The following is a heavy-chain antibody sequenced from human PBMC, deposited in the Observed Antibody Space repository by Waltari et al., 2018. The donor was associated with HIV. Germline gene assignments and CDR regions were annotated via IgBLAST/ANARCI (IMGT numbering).Heavy chain of an antibody. V-gene: IGHV6-1*01. J-gene: IGHJ6*02. CDR2: TYYRSKWYS. CDR1: GDTVSSSNAA. Sequence: QVVLQQSGPGLLKSSQPLSLTCAIPGDTVSSSNAAWNWIRQSPSKGLEWLGRTYYRSKWYSDYALSVRSRITIRADTSKNQFSLQLNSVTPEDTAVYFCARDGPGDYYYYGVDVWGLGTTITVSS. CDR3: ARDGPGDYYYYGVDV. D-gene: IGHD1-1*01.